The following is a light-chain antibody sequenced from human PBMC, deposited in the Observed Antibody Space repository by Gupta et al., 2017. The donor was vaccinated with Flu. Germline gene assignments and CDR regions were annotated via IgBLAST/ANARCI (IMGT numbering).Light chain of an antibody. J-gene: IGLJ1*01. V-gene: IGLV1-44*01. CDR1: SSNIGSNT. Sequence: QSVLTQPPSASGTPGQRVTIPCSGSSSNIGSNTVNWYQQLPGTAPKLLIYSNNQRPSGVPDRFSGPKSGTSASLAISGLQSEDEADYYCAAWDDSLNGLYVFGTGTKVTVL. CDR3: AAWDDSLNGLYV. CDR2: SNN.